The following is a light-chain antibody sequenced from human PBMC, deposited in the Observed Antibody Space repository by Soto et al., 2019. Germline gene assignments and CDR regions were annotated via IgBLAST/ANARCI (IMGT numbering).Light chain of an antibody. CDR2: DAS. CDR1: QRVSRY. Sequence: EIVLTQSPATLFLAPGERATLSCGASQRVSRYLAGYQQKPGQAPRLLLYDASNRATGIPARFSGSGSGTDFTLTISRLEPEDFAVYYCQQRSNWPPTFGQGTRREI. V-gene: IGKV3-11*01. CDR3: QQRSNWPPT. J-gene: IGKJ5*01.